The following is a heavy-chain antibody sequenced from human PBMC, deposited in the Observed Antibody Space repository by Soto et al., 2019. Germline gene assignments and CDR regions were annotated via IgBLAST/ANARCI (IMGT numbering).Heavy chain of an antibody. V-gene: IGHV1-18*01. CDR3: ARHHGPTTSENWFDP. D-gene: IGHD5-12*01. Sequence: GASVKVSCKASGYTFFTYDISWVRQAPGQGLEWMGWISTYSGDTKYAQKFQGRVTMTTDTSTTTAYLELRSLRSDDTAVYYCARHHGPTTSENWFDPWGQGXLVTVYS. CDR2: ISTYSGDT. J-gene: IGHJ5*02. CDR1: GYTFFTYD.